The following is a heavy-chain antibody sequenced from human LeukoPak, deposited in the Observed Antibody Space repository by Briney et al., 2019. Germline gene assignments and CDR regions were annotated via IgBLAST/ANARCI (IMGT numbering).Heavy chain of an antibody. Sequence: PSQTLSLTCDVSGYSMSSSRFSWSWLRQPPGRGLEWIGYIYHGGSTHYNPSLKSRVTLSVDRSKKQFSLSLSSVTAADTAVYFCARAVVDVSRWFDPWGQGILVTVSS. CDR3: ARAVVDVSRWFDP. CDR2: IYHGGST. J-gene: IGHJ5*02. CDR1: GYSMSSSRFS. D-gene: IGHD4-23*01. V-gene: IGHV4-30-2*01.